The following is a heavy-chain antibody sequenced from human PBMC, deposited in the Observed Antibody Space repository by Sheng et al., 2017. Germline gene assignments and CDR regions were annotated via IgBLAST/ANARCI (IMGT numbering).Heavy chain of an antibody. CDR2: ISYDGSNK. Sequence: QVQLVESGGGVVQPGRSLRLSCAASGFTFSSYAMHWVRQAPGKGLEWVAVISYDGSNKYYADSVKGRFTISRDNSKNTLYLQMNSLRAEDTAVYYCARRRGDRVFDYWGQGTLVTVSS. D-gene: IGHD7-27*01. CDR1: GFTFSSYA. J-gene: IGHJ4*02. CDR3: ARRRGDRVFDY. V-gene: IGHV3-30*04.